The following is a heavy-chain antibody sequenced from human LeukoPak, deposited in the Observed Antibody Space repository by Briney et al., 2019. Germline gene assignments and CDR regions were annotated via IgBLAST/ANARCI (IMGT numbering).Heavy chain of an antibody. CDR1: GGSISSGDYY. Sequence: SETLSLTCTVSGGSISSGDYYWSWLRQPPGKGLEWIGYIYYSGSTYYNPSLKSRVTISVDTSKNQFSLKLSSVTAADTAVYYCARDIVVVPAASPPYYYYYGMDVWGQGTTVTVSS. J-gene: IGHJ6*02. V-gene: IGHV4-30-4*01. CDR3: ARDIVVVPAASPPYYYYYGMDV. CDR2: IYYSGST. D-gene: IGHD2-2*01.